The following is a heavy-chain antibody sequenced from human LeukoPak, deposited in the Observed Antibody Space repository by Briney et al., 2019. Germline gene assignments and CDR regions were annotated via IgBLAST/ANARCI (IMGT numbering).Heavy chain of an antibody. CDR2: INHSGST. CDR3: ARRRRYYYDSSGYYNLDY. CDR1: GGSLSGYY. Sequence: SETLSLTCGVYGGSLSGYYWSCIRQSPGKGLEWIGEINHSGSTNYNPSLKSRVTISVDTSKNQFSLKLSSVTAADTAVYYCARRRRYYYDSSGYYNLDYWGQGTLVTVSS. D-gene: IGHD3-22*01. J-gene: IGHJ4*02. V-gene: IGHV4-34*01.